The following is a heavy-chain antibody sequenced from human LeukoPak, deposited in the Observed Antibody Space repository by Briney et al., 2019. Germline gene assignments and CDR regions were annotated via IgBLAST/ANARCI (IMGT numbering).Heavy chain of an antibody. V-gene: IGHV4-59*01. D-gene: IGHD5-18*01. J-gene: IGHJ3*02. CDR1: GGSISSYY. CDR3: AREFGYSYGYSWDAFDI. CDR2: IYYSGST. Sequence: PSETLSLTCTVSGGSISSYYWSWIRQPPGKGLEWIGYIYYSGSTNYNPSLKSRVTISVDTSKNQFSLKLSSVTAADTAVYYCAREFGYSYGYSWDAFDIWGQGTMVTVSS.